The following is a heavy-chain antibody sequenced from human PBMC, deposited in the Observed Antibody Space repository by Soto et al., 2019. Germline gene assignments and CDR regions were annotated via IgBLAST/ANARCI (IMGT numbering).Heavy chain of an antibody. CDR3: ARHLYDYLDY. J-gene: IGHJ4*02. V-gene: IGHV5-51*01. D-gene: IGHD3-16*01. Sequence: GESLKISCQGSGYSFSNYWIGWVRQVPGKGLEWMGLIYPGDSDTRYSPSFQGQVTISVDKSIRTAYLQWSGLKASDTAIYYCARHLYDYLDYWGQGILVTVSS. CDR2: IYPGDSDT. CDR1: GYSFSNYW.